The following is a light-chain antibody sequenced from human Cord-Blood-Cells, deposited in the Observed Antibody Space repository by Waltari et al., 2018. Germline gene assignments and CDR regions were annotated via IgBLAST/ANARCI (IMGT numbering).Light chain of an antibody. CDR3: SSYTSSSRV. J-gene: IGLJ3*02. CDR1: SRGVGGYNY. V-gene: IGLV2-14*01. CDR2: DVS. Sequence: QSALTPPASVSGSPGQPPTISCTGTSRGVGGYNYVSWYQQHPGKAPKLMIYDVSNRPSGVSNRFSGSKSGNTASLTISGLQAEDEADYYCSSYTSSSRVFGGGTKLTVL.